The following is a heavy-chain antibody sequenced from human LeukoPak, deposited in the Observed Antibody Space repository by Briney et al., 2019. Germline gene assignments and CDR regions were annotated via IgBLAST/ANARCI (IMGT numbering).Heavy chain of an antibody. CDR3: ARLDTGHCNGSTCYHKRAFDP. CDR2: IDPSDSYT. V-gene: IGHV5-10-1*01. D-gene: IGHD2/OR15-2a*01. Sequence: HGESLKISCKGSGYSFTTYWISWVRQMPGKGLEWMGRIDPSDSYTNYSPSFQGHVTISVDKSISTAYLQWSSLKASDTAMYYFARLDTGHCNGSTCYHKRAFDPWGQGTLVTVSS. J-gene: IGHJ5*02. CDR1: GYSFTTYW.